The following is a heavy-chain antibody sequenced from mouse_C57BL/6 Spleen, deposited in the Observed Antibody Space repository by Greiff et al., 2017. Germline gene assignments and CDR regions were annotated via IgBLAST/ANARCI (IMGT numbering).Heavy chain of an antibody. CDR1: GFSLTSYA. CDR2: IWTGGGT. Sequence: VKLLESGPGLVAPSQSLSITCTVSGFSLTSYAISWVRQPPGKGLAWLGVIWTGGGTNYNSALKSRLSLSKDNSKSPVFLKMNRLQTDDTARYYCARRSGGCDYWGQGTTLTVSS. CDR3: ARRSGGCDY. V-gene: IGHV2-9-1*01. J-gene: IGHJ2*01. D-gene: IGHD3-3*01.